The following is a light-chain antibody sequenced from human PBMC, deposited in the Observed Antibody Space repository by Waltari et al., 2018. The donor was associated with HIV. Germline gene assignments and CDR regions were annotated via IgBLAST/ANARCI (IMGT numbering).Light chain of an antibody. J-gene: IGLJ2*01. CDR1: SRDIGAYNY. Sequence: QSALTQPASVSGSPGQSITISCTGTSRDIGAYNYVSWYQQHPGKAPKLIIYDVGTRPSGVSDRFSGSKSGNTASLTIAGRQSEDEADYHCCAYAGPTGLSEVFGGGTKLTVL. CDR3: CAYAGPTGLSEV. CDR2: DVG. V-gene: IGLV2-23*02.